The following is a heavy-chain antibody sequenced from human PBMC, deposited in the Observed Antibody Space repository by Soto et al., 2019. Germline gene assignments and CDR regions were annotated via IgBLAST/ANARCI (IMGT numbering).Heavy chain of an antibody. Sequence: QVQLQESGPGLVKPSETLSLTCTVSGGSISSYYWSWIRQPPGKGLEWIGYIYYSGSTNYNPSLKSRFTISVDTSKNQFSLKLSSVTAADTAVYYCARGYYYGSGSYYLGYYYYYYMDVWGKGTTVTVSS. J-gene: IGHJ6*03. D-gene: IGHD3-10*01. CDR2: IYYSGST. V-gene: IGHV4-59*01. CDR3: ARGYYYGSGSYYLGYYYYYYMDV. CDR1: GGSISSYY.